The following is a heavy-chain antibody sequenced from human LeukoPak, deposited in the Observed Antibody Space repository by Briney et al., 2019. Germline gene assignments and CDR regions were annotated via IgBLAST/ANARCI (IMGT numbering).Heavy chain of an antibody. J-gene: IGHJ3*02. CDR2: ISSSSSYI. CDR3: ARGDFWSGHDAFDI. D-gene: IGHD3-3*01. Sequence: GRSLRLSCVASGFTFSSYSMNWVRQAPGKGLEWVSSISSSSSYIYYADSVKGRFTISRDNAKNSLYLQMNSLRAEDTAVYYCARGDFWSGHDAFDIWGQGTMVTVSS. V-gene: IGHV3-21*01. CDR1: GFTFSSYS.